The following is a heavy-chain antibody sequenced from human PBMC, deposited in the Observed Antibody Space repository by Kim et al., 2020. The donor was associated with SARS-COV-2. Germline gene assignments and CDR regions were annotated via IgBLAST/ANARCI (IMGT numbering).Heavy chain of an antibody. V-gene: IGHV4-61*01. D-gene: IGHD6-6*01. Sequence: SETLSLTCAVSGGSVTTIRSFWSWVRLPPGRELEWIGYISSSGNTKYSPSLKSRVTISLDTSQNMFSLNLSSVTAADTALYFCVRGVLVGNTNYYFDSWG. CDR3: VRGVLVGNTNYYFDS. CDR1: GGSVTTIRSF. CDR2: ISSSGNT. J-gene: IGHJ4*01.